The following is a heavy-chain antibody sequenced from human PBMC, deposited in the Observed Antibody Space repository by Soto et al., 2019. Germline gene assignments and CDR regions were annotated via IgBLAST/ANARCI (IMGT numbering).Heavy chain of an antibody. CDR2: IFWDDDK. D-gene: IGHD3-10*01. CDR3: AHSGSDSRSYYLDY. J-gene: IGHJ4*02. CDR1: GFSLTTSGVGGLG. V-gene: IGHV2-5*02. Sequence: QITLKESGPTLVKPTQTLTLTCTFSGFSLTTSGVGGLGVGWIRQPPGKALEWLAVIFWDDDKRFSPSLKNRLTITKDTSKNQVVLTLTNVDPVDTATYYCAHSGSDSRSYYLDYWGQGTLVTVSS.